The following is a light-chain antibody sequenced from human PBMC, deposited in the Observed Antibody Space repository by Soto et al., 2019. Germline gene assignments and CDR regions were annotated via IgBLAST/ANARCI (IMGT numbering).Light chain of an antibody. CDR3: QQLNGYLSIT. J-gene: IGKJ5*01. CDR2: AAS. CDR1: QGISSY. V-gene: IGKV1-9*01. Sequence: IQLTQSPSSLSASVGDRVTITCRASQGISSYLAWYQQKPGKAPKLLIYAASTLQNGVPSRFSGSGFGTDFTLTISSLQPEDFATYYCQQLNGYLSITFGQGTRLEMK.